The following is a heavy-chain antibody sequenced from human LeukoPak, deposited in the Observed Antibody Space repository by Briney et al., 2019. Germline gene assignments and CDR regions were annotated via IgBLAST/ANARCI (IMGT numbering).Heavy chain of an antibody. CDR1: GYTFTSYG. V-gene: IGHV1-18*01. Sequence: GASVKVSCKASGYTFTSYGISWVRQAPGQGLEWMGWISAYNGNTNYAQKLQGRVTMTTDTSTSTAYMDLSRLRSDDTAVYYCARDYCSSTSCLFDYWGQGTLVTVSS. J-gene: IGHJ4*02. CDR3: ARDYCSSTSCLFDY. CDR2: ISAYNGNT. D-gene: IGHD2-2*01.